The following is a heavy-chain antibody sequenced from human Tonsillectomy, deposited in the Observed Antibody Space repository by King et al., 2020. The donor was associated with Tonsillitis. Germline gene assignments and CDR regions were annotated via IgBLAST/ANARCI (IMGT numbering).Heavy chain of an antibody. Sequence: QLVQSGAEVKKPGASVKVSCKASGYTSTSYYMHWVRQAPGQGLEWMRIINPSGGSTSYAQKFQDRGTMTRDTSTSTVYMELSSLRSEDTAVYYCAREDSSLGVDAFDIWGKGTMVTVSS. V-gene: IGHV1-46*01. CDR2: INPSGGST. CDR1: GYTSTSYY. CDR3: AREDSSLGVDAFDI. D-gene: IGHD3-22*01. J-gene: IGHJ3*02.